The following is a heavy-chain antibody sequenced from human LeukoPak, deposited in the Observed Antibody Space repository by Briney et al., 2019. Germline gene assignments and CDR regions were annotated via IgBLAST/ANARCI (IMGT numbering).Heavy chain of an antibody. CDR2: IIPIFGTA. V-gene: IGHV1-69*01. D-gene: IGHD2-15*01. Sequence: SVKVSCKASGDTFSSYAISWVRQAPGQGLEWMGGIIPIFGTANYAQKFQGRVTITADESTSTAYMELSSLRSEDTAVYYCAREECSGGSCYFDYWGQGTLVTVSS. J-gene: IGHJ4*02. CDR3: AREECSGGSCYFDY. CDR1: GDTFSSYA.